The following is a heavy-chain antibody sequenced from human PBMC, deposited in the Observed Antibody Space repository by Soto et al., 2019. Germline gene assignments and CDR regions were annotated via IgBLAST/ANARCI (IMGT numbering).Heavy chain of an antibody. D-gene: IGHD5-18*01. CDR3: ARGRGLRGYSYAENWFDP. Sequence: ASVKVSCKASGYTFTSYGISWVRQAPGQGLEWMGWISAYNGNTNYAQKLQGRVTMTTDTSTSTAYMELRSLRSDDTAVYYCARGRGLRGYSYAENWFDPWGQGTLVTVSS. V-gene: IGHV1-18*01. CDR1: GYTFTSYG. J-gene: IGHJ5*02. CDR2: ISAYNGNT.